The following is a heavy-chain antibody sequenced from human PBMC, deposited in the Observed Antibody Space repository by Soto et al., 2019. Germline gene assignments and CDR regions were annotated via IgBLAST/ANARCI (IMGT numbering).Heavy chain of an antibody. CDR1: GFTFSSYG. V-gene: IGHV3-30*18. J-gene: IGHJ6*02. CDR3: AKDSGQRPDYYYYGMDV. CDR2: ISYDGSNK. D-gene: IGHD3-10*01. Sequence: QVQLVESGGGVVQPGRSLRLSCAASGFTFSSYGMHWVRQAPGKGLEWVAVISYDGSNKYYADSVKGRFTISRDNSKNTLYLQMNSLRAEDTAVYYCAKDSGQRPDYYYYGMDVWGQGTTVTVSS.